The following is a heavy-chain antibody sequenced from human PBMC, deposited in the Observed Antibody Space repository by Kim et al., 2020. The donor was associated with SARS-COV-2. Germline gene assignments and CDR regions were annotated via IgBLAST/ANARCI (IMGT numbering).Heavy chain of an antibody. Sequence: GGSLRLSCAASGFTFSSYGMHWVRQAPGKGLEWVAVISYDGSNKYYADSVKGRFTISRDNSKNTLYLQMNSLRAEDTAVYYCAKEGNYDILTGYCYYFDYWGQGTLVTVSS. CDR1: GFTFSSYG. D-gene: IGHD3-9*01. V-gene: IGHV3-30*18. J-gene: IGHJ4*02. CDR2: ISYDGSNK. CDR3: AKEGNYDILTGYCYYFDY.